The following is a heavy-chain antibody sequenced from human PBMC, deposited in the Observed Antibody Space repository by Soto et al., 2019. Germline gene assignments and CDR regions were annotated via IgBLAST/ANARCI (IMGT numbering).Heavy chain of an antibody. D-gene: IGHD5-12*01. CDR2: IVVGSGNT. Sequence: ASVKVSCKASGFTFTSSAVQWVRQARGQRLEWIGWIVVGSGNTNYAQKFQERVTITRDMSTSTAYMELSSLRSEDTAVYYCAAIGATGPYYYYGMDVWGQGTTVTVSS. CDR3: AAIGATGPYYYYGMDV. J-gene: IGHJ6*02. V-gene: IGHV1-58*01. CDR1: GFTFTSSA.